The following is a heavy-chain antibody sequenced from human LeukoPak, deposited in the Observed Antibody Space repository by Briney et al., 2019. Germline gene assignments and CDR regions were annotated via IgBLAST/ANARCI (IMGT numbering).Heavy chain of an antibody. J-gene: IGHJ4*02. V-gene: IGHV3-23*01. CDR3: AKVGSGWLTYFDY. Sequence: TGGSLRLSCAASGLTFSSYAMSWVRQAPGKGLEWVSAISGSGGSTYYADSVKGRFTISRDNSKNTLYLQMNSLRAEDTAVYYCAKVGSGWLTYFDYWGQGTLVTVSS. CDR1: GLTFSSYA. D-gene: IGHD6-19*01. CDR2: ISGSGGST.